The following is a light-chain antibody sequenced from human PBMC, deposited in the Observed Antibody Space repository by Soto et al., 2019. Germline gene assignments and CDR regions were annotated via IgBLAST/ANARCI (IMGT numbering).Light chain of an antibody. CDR3: CSYAGSSTVV. Sequence: QSALTQPASVSGSPGQLITISCTGTSSDVGRYNLVSWYQQHPGKAPKLMIYEGSKRPSGVSNRFSGSKSGNTASLTISGLQAEDEADYYCCSYAGSSTVVFGGGTKLTVL. J-gene: IGLJ2*01. V-gene: IGLV2-23*01. CDR1: SSDVGRYNL. CDR2: EGS.